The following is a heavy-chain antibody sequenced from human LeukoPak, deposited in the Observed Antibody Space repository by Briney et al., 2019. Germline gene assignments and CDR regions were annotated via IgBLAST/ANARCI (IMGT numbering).Heavy chain of an antibody. D-gene: IGHD2-2*01. CDR3: ARGEDCSSTSCYYNGMDV. J-gene: IGHJ6*02. V-gene: IGHV1-2*02. CDR1: GYTFTGYY. CDR2: INPNNGGT. Sequence: ASVKVSCKASGYTFTGYYMHWVRQAPGQELEWMGWINPNNGGTKYAQKFQGRVTMTRDTSISTAYMELSRLRSDDTAVYHCARGEDCSSTSCYYNGMDVWGQGTTVTVSS.